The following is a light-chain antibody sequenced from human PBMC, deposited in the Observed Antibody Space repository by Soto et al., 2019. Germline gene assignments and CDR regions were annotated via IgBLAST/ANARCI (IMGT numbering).Light chain of an antibody. CDR1: QGISND. CDR2: ATS. V-gene: IGKV1-6*01. J-gene: IGKJ1*01. CDR3: LQDYSYPRT. Sequence: AIQMTQSPSSLSASVGDRVTITCRASQGISNDLGWYQQRPWKAPILLIYATSNLQTGVPSRFSGSGSGTDFTLTSSSLQPEDFATYYCLQDYSYPRTFGQGTKVEIK.